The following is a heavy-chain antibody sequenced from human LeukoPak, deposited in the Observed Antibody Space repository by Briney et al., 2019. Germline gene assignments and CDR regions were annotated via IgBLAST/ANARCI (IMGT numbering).Heavy chain of an antibody. V-gene: IGHV1-2*02. CDR2: INPNSGGT. CDR1: GYTFTGYY. Sequence: GASVKVSCKASGYTFTGYYMHWVRQAPGQGLEWMGWINPNSGGTNYAQKFQGRVTMTRYTSISTAYMELSRLRSDDTAVYYCATTSHRIAARHYYYGMDVWGEGTTVTVSS. CDR3: ATTSHRIAARHYYYGMDV. J-gene: IGHJ6*01. D-gene: IGHD6-6*01.